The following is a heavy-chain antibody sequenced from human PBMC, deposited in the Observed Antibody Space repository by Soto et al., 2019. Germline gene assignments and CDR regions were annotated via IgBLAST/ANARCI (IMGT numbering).Heavy chain of an antibody. CDR2: IYYSGST. CDR3: ARDAFGYCSGGSCYHKDY. V-gene: IGHV4-30-4*01. D-gene: IGHD2-15*01. J-gene: IGHJ4*02. Sequence: QVQLQESGPGLVKPSQTLSLTCTVSGGSISSGDYYWSWIRQPPGKGLEWIGYIYYSGSTYYNPSLKCRLTIAVDPSKNPFSLKLSSGTAADTAVYYCARDAFGYCSGGSCYHKDYWGQGTLVTVSS. CDR1: GGSISSGDYY.